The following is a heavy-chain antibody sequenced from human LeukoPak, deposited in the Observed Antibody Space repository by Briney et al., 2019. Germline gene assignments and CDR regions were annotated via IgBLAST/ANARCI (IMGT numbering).Heavy chain of an antibody. CDR2: IIPILGIA. CDR1: GGTFSSYA. CDR3: ARDRRGGIQYYYYGMDV. D-gene: IGHD5-18*01. V-gene: IGHV1-69*04. J-gene: IGHJ6*02. Sequence: SVKVSCKASGGTFSSYAISWVRQAPGQGLEWMGRIIPILGIANYAQKFQGRVTIIADKSTSTAHMELSSLRSEDTAVYYCARDRRGGIQYYYYGMDVWGQGTTVTVSS.